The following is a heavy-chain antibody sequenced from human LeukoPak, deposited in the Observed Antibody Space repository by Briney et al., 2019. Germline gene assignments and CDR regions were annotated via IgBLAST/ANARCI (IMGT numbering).Heavy chain of an antibody. CDR2: INTDGSST. CDR3: ARVRSETVISFDY. J-gene: IGHJ4*02. D-gene: IGHD2-21*01. Sequence: GGSLRLSCSASGFTFSSYWMHWVRQAPGKGLVWVSRINTDGSSTSYADSVKGRFTISRDNAKNTLYLQMNSLRAEDTAVYYCARVRSETVISFDYWGQGTLVTVSS. V-gene: IGHV3-74*01. CDR1: GFTFSSYW.